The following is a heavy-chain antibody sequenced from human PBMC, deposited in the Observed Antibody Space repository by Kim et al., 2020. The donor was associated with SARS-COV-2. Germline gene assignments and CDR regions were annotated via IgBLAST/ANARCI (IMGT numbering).Heavy chain of an antibody. D-gene: IGHD3-22*01. CDR3: ARGVSSAWTLRAWFDP. J-gene: IGHJ5*02. V-gene: IGHV4-4*02. Sequence: SISSSSGWSWVRQPPGKGLEWIGEVDHSGTTSYNVSLKNRVSILVDKSKNQFSLRLTSVSAADTAVYYCARGVSSAWTLRAWFDPWGQGTLVTVS. CDR2: VDHSGTT. CDR1: SISSSSG.